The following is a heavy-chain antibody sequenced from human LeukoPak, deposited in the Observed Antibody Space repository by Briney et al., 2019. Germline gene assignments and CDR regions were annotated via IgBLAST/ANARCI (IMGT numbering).Heavy chain of an antibody. Sequence: SETLSLTCAVYGGSFSGYYWSWIRQPPGKGLEWIGEINHSGSTNYNPSLKSRVTISVDPSKNQFSLKLSSVTAAATAVYYCARGRGVAVAGYYYYYGMDVWGQGTTVTVSS. CDR2: INHSGST. D-gene: IGHD6-19*01. J-gene: IGHJ6*02. CDR1: GGSFSGYY. V-gene: IGHV4-34*01. CDR3: ARGRGVAVAGYYYYYGMDV.